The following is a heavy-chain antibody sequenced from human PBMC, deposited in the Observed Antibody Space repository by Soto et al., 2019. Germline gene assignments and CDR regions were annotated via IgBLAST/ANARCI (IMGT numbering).Heavy chain of an antibody. J-gene: IGHJ6*01. CDR1: GYSFTSYW. Sequence: PGESRKISCKVSGYSFTSYWISWLRQVPGKVLEWMGRIDPSDSYTNYSPSFQGHVTISADKSISTAYLQWSSLKASDTAMYYCARHLDYYGSGSPIIGFYYYGMEVWGQGTTVIVSS. CDR3: ARHLDYYGSGSPIIGFYYYGMEV. D-gene: IGHD3-10*01. V-gene: IGHV5-10-1*01. CDR2: IDPSDSYT.